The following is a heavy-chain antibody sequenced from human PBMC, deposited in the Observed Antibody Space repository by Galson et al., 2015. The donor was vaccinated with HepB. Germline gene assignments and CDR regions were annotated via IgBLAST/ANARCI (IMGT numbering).Heavy chain of an antibody. V-gene: IGHV1-8*01. CDR3: ARGGLREEGFDY. J-gene: IGHJ4*02. Sequence: SVKVSCKASGYTFTSYDINWVRQATGQGLEWMGWMNPNSGNTGYAQKFQGRVTMTRNTSISTAYMELSSLRSEDTAVYYCARGGLREEGFDYWGQGTLVTVSS. D-gene: IGHD3-3*01. CDR1: GYTFTSYD. CDR2: MNPNSGNT.